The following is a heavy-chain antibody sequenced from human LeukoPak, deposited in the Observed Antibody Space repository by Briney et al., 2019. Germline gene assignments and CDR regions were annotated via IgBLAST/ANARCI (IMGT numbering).Heavy chain of an antibody. V-gene: IGHV1-69*11. Sequence: SAKVSCKASGGTFSSYAISWVRQAPGQGLEWMGRIIPILRTPNYAQNFQGRVTITTDESTSTAYMELSSLRSEDTAVYYCARDAGRYGSVPQRNWGQGTLVTVSS. CDR1: GGTFSSYA. D-gene: IGHD3-10*01. CDR3: ARDAGRYGSVPQRN. J-gene: IGHJ4*02. CDR2: IIPILRTP.